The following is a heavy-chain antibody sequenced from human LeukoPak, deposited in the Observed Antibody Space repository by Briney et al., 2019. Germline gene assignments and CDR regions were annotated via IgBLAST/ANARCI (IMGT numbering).Heavy chain of an antibody. V-gene: IGHV1-2*02. CDR2: INPNSGGT. CDR3: ARVRFRLPYGSGSNWYFDL. D-gene: IGHD3-10*01. J-gene: IGHJ2*01. Sequence: ASVTVSFKASGYTFTVYYMHRVRQAPGQGLEWMGWINPNSGGTNYAQKFQGRVTMTRDTSISTAYMELSRLRSDDTAVYYCARVRFRLPYGSGSNWYFDLWGRGTLVTVSS. CDR1: GYTFTVYY.